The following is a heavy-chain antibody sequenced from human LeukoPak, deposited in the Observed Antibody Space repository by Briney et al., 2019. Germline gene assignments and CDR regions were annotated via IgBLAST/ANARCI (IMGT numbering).Heavy chain of an antibody. CDR2: IYSGGST. D-gene: IGHD5-18*01. Sequence: PGGSLRLSCAASGFTFSSYEMNWVRQAPGKGLEWVSVIYSGGSTYYADSVKGRFTISRDNSRNTLYLQMNSLRAEDTAVYYCATAPGSGYTYGGPFDIWGQGTMVTVSS. CDR1: GFTFSSYE. J-gene: IGHJ3*02. CDR3: ATAPGSGYTYGGPFDI. V-gene: IGHV3-53*01.